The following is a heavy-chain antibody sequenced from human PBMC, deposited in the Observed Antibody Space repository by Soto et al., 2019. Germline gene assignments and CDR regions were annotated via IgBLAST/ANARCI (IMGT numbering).Heavy chain of an antibody. CDR1: GYTFTGYY. J-gene: IGHJ3*02. CDR2: INPTSGGT. Sequence: AAAKVSCKASGYTFTGYYMHWARQAPGQGREWMVWINPTSGGTNYAQKSQARVTMTRDTSISTAYMELSSVTAADTAVYYCARDRLNAFDIWGQGTMVTVSS. V-gene: IGHV1-2*02. CDR3: ARDRLNAFDI.